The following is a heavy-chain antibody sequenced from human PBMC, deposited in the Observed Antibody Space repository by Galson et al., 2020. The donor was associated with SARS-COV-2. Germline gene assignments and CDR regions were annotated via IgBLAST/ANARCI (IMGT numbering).Heavy chain of an antibody. CDR2: IYHSGST. CDR3: ARDGYCSSTSCTSLDAFDI. Sequence: SETLYLTCAVSGGSISSGGYSWSWIRQPPGKGLEWIGYIYHSGSTYYNPSLKSRVTISVDRSKNQFSLKLSSVTAADTAVYYCARDGYCSSTSCTSLDAFDIWGQGTMVTVSS. CDR1: GGSISSGGYS. V-gene: IGHV4-30-2*01. J-gene: IGHJ3*02. D-gene: IGHD2-2*03.